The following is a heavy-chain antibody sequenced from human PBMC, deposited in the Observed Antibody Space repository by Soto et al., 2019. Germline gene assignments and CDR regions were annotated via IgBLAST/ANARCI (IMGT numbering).Heavy chain of an antibody. CDR3: ARHVHNQGYEYYFAS. V-gene: IGHV4-39*01. D-gene: IGHD3-3*01. J-gene: IGHJ4*02. CDR2: IYYSGTT. Sequence: SETLSLTCTVSGGPIRTSSYYWGWIRQPPGKGLEWIGNIYYSGTTYYNPSLKSRVTISVDTSKNQISLRLSSVTAADTAVYYCARHVHNQGYEYYFASWGQGTLVTVSS. CDR1: GGPIRTSSYY.